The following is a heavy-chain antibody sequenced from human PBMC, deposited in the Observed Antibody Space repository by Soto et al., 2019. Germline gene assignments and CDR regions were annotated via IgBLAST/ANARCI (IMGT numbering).Heavy chain of an antibody. CDR1: GFTVSSNY. CDR2: IYSGGST. J-gene: IGHJ4*02. Sequence: GGSLRLSCAASGFTVSSNYMSWVRQAPGKGLEWVSVIYSGGSTYYADSVKGRFTISRDNSKNTLYLQMNSLRAEDTAVYYCARGARLKIAAAGTSPIDYWGQGTLVTVSS. D-gene: IGHD6-13*01. V-gene: IGHV3-66*01. CDR3: ARGARLKIAAAGTSPIDY.